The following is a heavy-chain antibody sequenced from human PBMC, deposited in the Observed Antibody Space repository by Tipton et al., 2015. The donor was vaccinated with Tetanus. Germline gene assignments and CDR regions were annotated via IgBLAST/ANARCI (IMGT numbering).Heavy chain of an antibody. CDR1: FGSTFNSFI. V-gene: IGHV1-18*01. CDR3: VREINGGNSGYDYYFDN. J-gene: IGHJ4*02. D-gene: IGHD5-12*01. Sequence: QSGPEVKMPGDSVKVSCKASFGSTFNSFIITWGRQAPGQGLEWMGWIRAHNGDTKYAQKFQGRVTLTTDTSTMTAYMEVRSLRSDDTAVYYCVREINGGNSGYDYYFDNWGQGTLVTVSA. CDR2: IRAHNGDT.